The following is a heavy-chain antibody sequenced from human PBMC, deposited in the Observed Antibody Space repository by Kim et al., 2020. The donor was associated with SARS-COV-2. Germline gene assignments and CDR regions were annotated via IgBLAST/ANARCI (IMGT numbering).Heavy chain of an antibody. J-gene: IGHJ6*02. D-gene: IGHD2-21*01. CDR3: ARVNSPEYYYGMDV. Sequence: ASVKVSCKASGYIFTRYAMHWVRQAPGQRFEWMGWINAGNGNTKYSQKFQGRVTITRDTSASTAYMELSRLRSEDTAVYYCARVNSPEYYYGMDVWGQGTTVTVSS. CDR1: GYIFTRYA. CDR2: INAGNGNT. V-gene: IGHV1-3*01.